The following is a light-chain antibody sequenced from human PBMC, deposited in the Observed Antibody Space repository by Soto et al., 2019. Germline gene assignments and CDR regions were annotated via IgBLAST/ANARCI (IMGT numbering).Light chain of an antibody. V-gene: IGKV3-15*01. Sequence: VVMTQSPATLSVSPGDGVTLSCRASQSLTSNLAWYQHKVGQAPRLLIYGGSVRATGVPARLSGRGSGAEFSLTISSLHSEDFAVYYCQQYDKWPRTFGQGNKLEVK. J-gene: IGKJ1*01. CDR2: GGS. CDR3: QQYDKWPRT. CDR1: QSLTSN.